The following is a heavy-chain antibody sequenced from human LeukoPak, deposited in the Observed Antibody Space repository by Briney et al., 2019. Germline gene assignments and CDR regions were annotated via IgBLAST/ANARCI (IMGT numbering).Heavy chain of an antibody. CDR3: AKERGLRSPDASDI. D-gene: IGHD2-21*02. CDR2: ISYDGSNK. V-gene: IGHV3-30*18. J-gene: IGHJ3*02. CDR1: GFTFSSYG. Sequence: PGGSLRLSCAASGFTFSSYGMHWVRQAPGKGLEWVAVISYDGSNKYYADSVKGRFTISRDNSKNTLYLQMNSLRAEDTAVYYCAKERGLRSPDASDIWGQGTMVTVSS.